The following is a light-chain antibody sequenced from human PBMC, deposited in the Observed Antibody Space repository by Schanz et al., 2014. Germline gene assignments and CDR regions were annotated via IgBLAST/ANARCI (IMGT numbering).Light chain of an antibody. V-gene: IGKV3D-20*02. CDR1: QSVSSNS. CDR2: GAS. CDR3: HQRATWT. J-gene: IGKJ1*01. Sequence: EVVLTQSPGTLSLSPGERATLSCRASQSVSSNSLAWYQQTPGQAPRLLIYGASSRATSIPDRFSGSGSGTDFTLTISRLEPEDFALYYCHQRATWTFGQGTKVEIK.